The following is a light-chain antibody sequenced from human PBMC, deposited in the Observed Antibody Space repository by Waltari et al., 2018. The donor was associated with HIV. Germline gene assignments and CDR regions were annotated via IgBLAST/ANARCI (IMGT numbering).Light chain of an antibody. J-gene: IGKJ4*01. V-gene: IGKV3-15*01. CDR2: GAS. CDR3: QQYNDWPPLT. CDR1: QSVSSN. Sequence: IVMTQSPATLSVSPGESAPLPCRASQSVSSNLAWYQQKPGQPPRLLIYGASIRATGIPARFSGSGSGTEFTLTISSLQSEDFAVFYCQQYNDWPPLTFGGGTKVEI.